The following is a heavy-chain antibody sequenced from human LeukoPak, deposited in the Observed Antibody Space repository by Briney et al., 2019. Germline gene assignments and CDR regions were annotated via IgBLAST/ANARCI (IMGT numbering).Heavy chain of an antibody. J-gene: IGHJ3*02. CDR3: ARVTAGTTYAFDI. CDR2: IYYSGSI. D-gene: IGHD1-1*01. CDR1: GGSISSYY. V-gene: IGHV4-59*01. Sequence: SETLSLTCTVSGGSISSYYWSWIRQPPGKGLEWIGYIYYSGSINYNPSLKSRVTISVDTSKNQFSPKLSSVTAADTAVYYCARVTAGTTYAFDIWGQGTMVTVSS.